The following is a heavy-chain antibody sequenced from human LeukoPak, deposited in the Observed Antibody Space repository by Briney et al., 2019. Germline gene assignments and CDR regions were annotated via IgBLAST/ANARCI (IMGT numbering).Heavy chain of an antibody. J-gene: IGHJ4*02. CDR2: IGSSSSYI. V-gene: IGHV3-21*01. CDR3: ARAGRITIFGVVINFDY. Sequence: GGSLRLSCAASGFTSSSYSMNWVGQAPGKGLGWVSSIGSSSSYIYYADSVKGRFTISRDNAKNSLYLQMNSLRAEDTAVYYCARAGRITIFGVVINFDYWGQGTLVTVSS. D-gene: IGHD3-3*01. CDR1: GFTSSSYS.